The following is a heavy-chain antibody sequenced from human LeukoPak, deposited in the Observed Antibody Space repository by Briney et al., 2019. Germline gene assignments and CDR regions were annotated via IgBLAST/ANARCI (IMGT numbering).Heavy chain of an antibody. V-gene: IGHV3-7*01. CDR2: IKQDGSEK. CDR1: GFTFDDYA. J-gene: IGHJ6*02. CDR3: AREREYCSGGSCYSGSYYYYGMDV. Sequence: PGGSLRLSCATSGFTFDDYAMHWVRQAPGKGLEWVANIKQDGSEKYYVDSVKGRFTISRDNAKNSLYLQMNSLRAEDTAVYYCAREREYCSGGSCYSGSYYYYGMDVWGQGTTVTVSS. D-gene: IGHD2-15*01.